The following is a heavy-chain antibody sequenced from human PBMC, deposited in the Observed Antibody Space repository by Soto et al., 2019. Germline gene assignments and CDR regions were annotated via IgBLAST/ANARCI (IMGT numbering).Heavy chain of an antibody. V-gene: IGHV4-31*03. D-gene: IGHD2-15*01. CDR1: GGSISSGGYY. Sequence: QVQLQESGPGLVKPSQTLSLTCTVSGGSISSGGYYWSWIRQHPGKGLEWIGYIYHSGSTYYNPSLKSRVXXXVXSSKKQFSLKLSSVTAADTAVYYCARARGYCSGGSCYCWFDPWGQGTLVTVSS. CDR2: IYHSGST. CDR3: ARARGYCSGGSCYCWFDP. J-gene: IGHJ5*02.